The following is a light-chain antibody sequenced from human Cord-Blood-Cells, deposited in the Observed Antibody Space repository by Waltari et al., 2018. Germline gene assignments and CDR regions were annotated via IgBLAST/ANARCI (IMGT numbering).Light chain of an antibody. CDR2: EGS. J-gene: IGLJ2*01. V-gene: IGLV2-23*01. Sequence: QSALTQPASASGSPGQSITISCTGTSSDVGSYNLVSWYQQHPGKAPKLMIYEGSKRPAGVSKLFSGSKSGNTASLTISGLQAEDEADYYCCSYAGSSTSVFGGGTKLTVL. CDR1: SSDVGSYNL. CDR3: CSYAGSSTSV.